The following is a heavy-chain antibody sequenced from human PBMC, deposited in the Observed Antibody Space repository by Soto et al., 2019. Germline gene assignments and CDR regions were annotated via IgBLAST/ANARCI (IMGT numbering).Heavy chain of an antibody. CDR1: AFSFTNAW. CDR2: IKSITDGGTT. V-gene: IGHV3-15*01. CDR3: STGRSTYGLDS. D-gene: IGHD5-18*01. J-gene: IGHJ4*02. Sequence: PGGSLRLSCVASAFSFTNAWMSWVRQAPGKGLEWVGRIKSITDGGTTDYAAPVKGRFTISRDDSNNTLYLQMNSLKTEDTAVYYCSTGRSTYGLDSWGQGTLVTVYS.